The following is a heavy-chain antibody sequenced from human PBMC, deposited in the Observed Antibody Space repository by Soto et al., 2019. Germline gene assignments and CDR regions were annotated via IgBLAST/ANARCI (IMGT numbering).Heavy chain of an antibody. CDR1: GFTFSSYA. V-gene: IGHV3-23*01. D-gene: IGHD3-16*02. J-gene: IGHJ4*02. CDR3: AKYRRGDYIWGSYPENDY. Sequence: EVQLLESGGGLVQPGGSLRLSCAASGFTFSSYAMSWVRQAPGKGLEWVSAISGSGGSTYYADSVKGRFTISRDNSKNTLYLQMNSLRAEDTAVYYCAKYRRGDYIWGSYPENDYWGQGTLVTVSS. CDR2: ISGSGGST.